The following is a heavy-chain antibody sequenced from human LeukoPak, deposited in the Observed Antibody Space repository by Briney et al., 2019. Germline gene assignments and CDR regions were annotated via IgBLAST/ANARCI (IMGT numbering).Heavy chain of an antibody. CDR3: AKGVGLALDAFNI. J-gene: IGHJ3*02. V-gene: IGHV3-23*01. Sequence: GGSLRLSCAASGFTVSSNYMSWVRQAPGKGLEWVSSISGSGDNTYYADSVKGRFTISRDNSKNTLFLQMNSLRAEDTAVYYCAKGVGLALDAFNIWGQGTMVTVSS. CDR1: GFTVSSNY. CDR2: ISGSGDNT. D-gene: IGHD3/OR15-3a*01.